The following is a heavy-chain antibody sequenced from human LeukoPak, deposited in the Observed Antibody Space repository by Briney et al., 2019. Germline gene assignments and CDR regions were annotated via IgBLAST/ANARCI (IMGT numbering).Heavy chain of an antibody. V-gene: IGHV1-18*01. J-gene: IGHJ4*02. CDR3: ARDYCTNGESSSRFFDY. CDR1: GYTFTSYG. D-gene: IGHD2-8*01. Sequence: ASVKVSCKASGYTFTSYGISWVRQAPGQGLEWMGWISPYNGNTNYVQKLQGRLTMTTDTSTSTAYMELRSLSSDDTAVYYCARDYCTNGESSSRFFDYWGQGTLVTVSS. CDR2: ISPYNGNT.